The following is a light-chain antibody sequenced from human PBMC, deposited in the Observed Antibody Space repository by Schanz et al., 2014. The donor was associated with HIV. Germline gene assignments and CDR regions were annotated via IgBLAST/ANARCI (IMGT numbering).Light chain of an antibody. CDR1: SSDVGGYNY. Sequence: QSALTQPASVSGSPGQSITISCTGTSSDVGGYNYVSWYQQHPGKAPKLMIYDVSSRPSGVSSRFSGSKSGNTASLTISGLQAEDEADYFCSSYTSFSTLIFGGGTKLTVL. J-gene: IGLJ2*01. CDR3: SSYTSFSTLI. CDR2: DVS. V-gene: IGLV2-14*01.